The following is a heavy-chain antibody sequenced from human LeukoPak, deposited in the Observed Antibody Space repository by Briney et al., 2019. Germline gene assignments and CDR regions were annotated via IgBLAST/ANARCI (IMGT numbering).Heavy chain of an antibody. Sequence: GGSLRLSCAASGFTFSSYEMNWVRQAPGKGLEWVSYISSSGSIIYYADSVKGRFTISRDNPENSLSLQMNSLRPEDTAIYYCVRGGGLQFGDISFKFSYYMGVWGKGTTVTISS. CDR2: ISSSGSII. CDR1: GFTFSSYE. J-gene: IGHJ6*03. CDR3: VRGGGLQFGDISFKFSYYMGV. V-gene: IGHV3-48*03. D-gene: IGHD3-10*01.